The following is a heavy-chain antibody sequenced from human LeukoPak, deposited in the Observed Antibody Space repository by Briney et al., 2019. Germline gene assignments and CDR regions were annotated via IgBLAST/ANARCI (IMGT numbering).Heavy chain of an antibody. J-gene: IGHJ5*02. Sequence: RPSQTLSPXCPVSARSITMGSFYCSWIRQPAGRGLEWFGRIYTSVSTNYNPSLKRRVPISLDTSETHVSLKRSSVTAADTAMYYCAREQCSDWFDRWGQGTLVTVSS. D-gene: IGHD4-11*01. V-gene: IGHV4-61*02. CDR3: AREQCSDWFDR. CDR1: ARSITMGSFY. CDR2: IYTSVST.